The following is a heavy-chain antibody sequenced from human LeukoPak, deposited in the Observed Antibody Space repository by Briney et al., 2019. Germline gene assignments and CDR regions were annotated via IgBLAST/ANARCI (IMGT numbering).Heavy chain of an antibody. CDR1: GGSISTYY. CDR2: IYHSGST. CDR3: ARVYYDGSGYNFDY. V-gene: IGHV4-59*01. D-gene: IGHD3-22*01. Sequence: PETLSLTCTVSGGSISTYYWSWIRQPPGKGLEWIGYIYHSGSTNYNPSLQSRVTISVDTSKNQFSLNLNSVTAADTAVYYCARVYYDGSGYNFDYWGQGTLVTVSS. J-gene: IGHJ4*02.